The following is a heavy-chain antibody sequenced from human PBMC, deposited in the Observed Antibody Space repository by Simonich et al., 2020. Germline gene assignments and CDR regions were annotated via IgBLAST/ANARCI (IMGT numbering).Heavy chain of an antibody. V-gene: IGHV3-9*01. CDR1: GFTFDDYA. CDR2: ISLNRCSL. J-gene: IGHJ4*02. D-gene: IGHD2-15*01. Sequence: EVQLVESGGGLVQPGRSLRLSCAASGFTFDDYAMHWVRQAPGKGLGCVSSISLNRCSLGYADSVKGRFTISRDNAKNSLYLQMNSLRAEDTALYYCAKDMGYCSGGSCYYFDYWGQGTLVTVSS. CDR3: AKDMGYCSGGSCYYFDY.